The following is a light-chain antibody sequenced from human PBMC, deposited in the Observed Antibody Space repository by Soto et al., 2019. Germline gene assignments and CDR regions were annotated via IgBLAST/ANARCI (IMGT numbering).Light chain of an antibody. Sequence: QSVLTQPASVSGSPGQSITISCTGTSSDIGSYNYVSWYQHHPGKVPKLMIYAVTNRPSGVSIRFSGSKSANTASLTISGLQADDEAHYYCSSYRGGNKVVFGGGTKVTVL. CDR1: SSDIGSYNY. CDR3: SSYRGGNKVV. CDR2: AVT. J-gene: IGLJ3*02. V-gene: IGLV2-14*01.